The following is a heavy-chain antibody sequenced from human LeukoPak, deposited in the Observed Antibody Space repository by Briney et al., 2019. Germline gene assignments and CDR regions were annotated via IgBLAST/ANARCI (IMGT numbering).Heavy chain of an antibody. V-gene: IGHV3-21*01. CDR3: ARQSNYYGMDV. CDR1: GFTFSSYS. J-gene: IGHJ6*02. Sequence: GGSLRLSCAASGFTFSSYSMNWVRQAPGKGLEWVSSISSGTTYIYYADSVEGRFTISRDNAKNSLYLQMNSLRAEDTAVYYCARQSNYYGMDVWGQGTTVTVSS. CDR2: ISSGTTYI.